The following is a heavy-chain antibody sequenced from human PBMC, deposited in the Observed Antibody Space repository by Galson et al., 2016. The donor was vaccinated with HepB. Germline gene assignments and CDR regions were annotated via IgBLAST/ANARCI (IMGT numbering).Heavy chain of an antibody. Sequence: SLRLSCAASGFIFSQFAVHWVRQAPDEGLEWVAVISYDGRKQYYTDSVKGRFIVSRDDSKNTLYLQMNTLRPEDTAVYYCARDQKYSGTDFYFAMDVWGKGATVTVSS. CDR2: ISYDGRKQ. CDR1: GFIFSQFA. V-gene: IGHV3-30*04. CDR3: ARDQKYSGTDFYFAMDV. D-gene: IGHD5-12*01. J-gene: IGHJ6*04.